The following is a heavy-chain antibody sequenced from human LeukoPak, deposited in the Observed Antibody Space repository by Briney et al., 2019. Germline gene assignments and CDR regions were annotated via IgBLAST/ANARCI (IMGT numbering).Heavy chain of an antibody. J-gene: IGHJ6*03. CDR1: GYSFTSYW. Sequence: GESLKISCKGSGYSFTSYWIGWVRQMPGKGLEWMGIIYPGDSDTRYSPSFQGQVTISADKSISTAYLQWSSLKASDTAMYYCARVTYYYDSSGSLYYYYMDVWDKGTTVTVSS. V-gene: IGHV5-51*01. CDR2: IYPGDSDT. D-gene: IGHD3-22*01. CDR3: ARVTYYYDSSGSLYYYYMDV.